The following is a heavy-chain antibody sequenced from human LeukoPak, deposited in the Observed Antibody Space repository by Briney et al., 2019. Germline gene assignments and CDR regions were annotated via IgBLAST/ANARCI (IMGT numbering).Heavy chain of an antibody. CDR3: ARGRIRSYYGSGEFDY. V-gene: IGHV4-30-2*01. CDR1: GVSISSGGYS. J-gene: IGHJ4*02. CDR2: IYHSGST. D-gene: IGHD3-10*01. Sequence: SQTLSLTCADSGVSISSGGYSWSWIRQPPGKGLEWIGYIYHSGSTYYNPSPKSRVTISVDRSKNQFSLKLSSVTAADTAVYYCARGRIRSYYGSGEFDYWGQGTLVTVSS.